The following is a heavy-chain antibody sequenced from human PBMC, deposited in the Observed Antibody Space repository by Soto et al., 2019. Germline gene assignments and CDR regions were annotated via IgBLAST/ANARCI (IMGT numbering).Heavy chain of an antibody. CDR3: ARARQSYDSEFDP. J-gene: IGHJ5*02. D-gene: IGHD3-22*01. V-gene: IGHV4-31*03. CDR2: ISYSGRT. Sequence: QVPLQESGPGLVKPSQTLSLTCTVSGDSISSGAYYWSWIRQHPGKGLEWIGYISYSGRTYYNPSLKIRLTISLDTSENQFSLKLTSVTAADTAMYYCARARQSYDSEFDPWGQGTLVTVSS. CDR1: GDSISSGAYY.